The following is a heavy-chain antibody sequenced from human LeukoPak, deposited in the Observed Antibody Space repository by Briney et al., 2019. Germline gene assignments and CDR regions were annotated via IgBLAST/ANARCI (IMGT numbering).Heavy chain of an antibody. Sequence: ASVKVSCKVSGYTLTELSMHWVRQAPGKGLEWMGWFDPEDGETIYAQKFQGRVTMTEDTSKGTAYMELSSLRSEDTAVYYCATGAARVYYYSYMDVWGKGPTVTVSS. CDR3: ATGAARVYYYSYMDV. D-gene: IGHD6-6*01. CDR1: GYTLTELS. V-gene: IGHV1-24*01. J-gene: IGHJ6*03. CDR2: FDPEDGET.